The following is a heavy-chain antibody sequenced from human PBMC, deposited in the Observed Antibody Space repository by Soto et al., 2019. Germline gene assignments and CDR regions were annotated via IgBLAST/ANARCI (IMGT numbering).Heavy chain of an antibody. Sequence: PSETLALTCAASGGSIRSSNWWSWVRQPPGKGLEWIGEIYHSGSTNYNPSLKSRVTISVDKSKNQFSLKLSSVTAADTAVYYCARGVETITMVRGTEFDPWGQGTLVTVSS. CDR1: GGSIRSSNW. J-gene: IGHJ5*02. CDR3: ARGVETITMVRGTEFDP. V-gene: IGHV4-4*02. D-gene: IGHD3-10*01. CDR2: IYHSGST.